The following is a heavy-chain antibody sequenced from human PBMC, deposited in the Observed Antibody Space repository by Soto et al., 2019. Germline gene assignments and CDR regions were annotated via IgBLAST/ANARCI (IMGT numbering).Heavy chain of an antibody. CDR3: ARKSGRDCHSGGGCFSLDV. D-gene: IGHD2-15*01. V-gene: IGHV1-69*01. CDR2: IVPLSDRT. CDR1: GETLNSNP. Sequence: QVQLVQSGAEVKKPGSSLKVSCKVFGETLNSNPIGWVRQAPGQGLEWVGGIVPLSDRTNYAQELQGRVTATADGSTSTFDMELSNLKSDDTAVYYCARKSGRDCHSGGGCFSLDVWGQGSLITVS. J-gene: IGHJ4*02.